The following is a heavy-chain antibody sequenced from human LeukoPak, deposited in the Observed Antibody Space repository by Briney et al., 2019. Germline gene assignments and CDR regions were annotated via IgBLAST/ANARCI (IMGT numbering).Heavy chain of an antibody. Sequence: PGGSLTLPCAASGFTFSSYAMHWYRPAPGKGPEWVAVISYDGSNKYYADSVKGRFTISRDNSKNTLYLQMNSLRAEDTAVYYCARGAQDEDYYYYMDVWGKGTTVTVSS. V-gene: IGHV3-30*04. J-gene: IGHJ6*03. CDR3: ARGAQDEDYYYYMDV. CDR1: GFTFSSYA. CDR2: ISYDGSNK.